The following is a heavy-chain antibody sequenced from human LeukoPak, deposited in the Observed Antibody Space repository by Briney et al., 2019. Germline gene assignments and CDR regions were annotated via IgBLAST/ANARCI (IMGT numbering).Heavy chain of an antibody. CDR2: IYPADSDT. J-gene: IGHJ4*02. CDR3: ARIPLSSRYSSGWYYFDY. CDR1: GYDFANYW. V-gene: IGHV5-51*01. Sequence: GESLKISCKGSGYDFANYWIAWVRQMPGKGLEWMGIIYPADSDTRYGPSFQGQVTISVDKSISTAYLQWSSLKASDTAMYYCARIPLSSRYSSGWYYFDYWGQGTLVTVSS. D-gene: IGHD6-19*01.